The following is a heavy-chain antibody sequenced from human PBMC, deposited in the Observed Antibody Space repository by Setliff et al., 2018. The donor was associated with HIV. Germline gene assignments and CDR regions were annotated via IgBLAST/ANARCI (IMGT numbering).Heavy chain of an antibody. Sequence: SETLSLTCIVSGAPISSGTWSWIRQPPGKGLQWIGFIYNTETTNYNPSLKSRVTISLDTSKNQFSLKLTSLTAADTAVYYCARGRLETTDDWGQGRLVTVSS. V-gene: IGHV4-59*01. CDR2: IYNTETT. D-gene: IGHD3-10*01. CDR3: ARGRLETTDD. J-gene: IGHJ4*02. CDR1: GAPISSGT.